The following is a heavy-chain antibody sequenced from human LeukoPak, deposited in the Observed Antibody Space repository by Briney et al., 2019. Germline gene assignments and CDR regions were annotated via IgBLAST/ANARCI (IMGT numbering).Heavy chain of an antibody. J-gene: IGHJ5*02. Sequence: SETLSLTCAVYGGSFSGYYWSWIRQPPGKGLEWIGEINHSGSTNYNPSLKSRVTISVDTSKNPFSLKLSSVTAADTAVYYCARGTAARPGWFDPWGQGTLVTVSS. V-gene: IGHV4-34*01. CDR1: GGSFSGYY. CDR3: ARGTAARPGWFDP. CDR2: INHSGST. D-gene: IGHD6-6*01.